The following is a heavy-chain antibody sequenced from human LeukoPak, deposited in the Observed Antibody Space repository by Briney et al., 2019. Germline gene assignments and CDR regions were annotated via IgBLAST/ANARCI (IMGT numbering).Heavy chain of an antibody. D-gene: IGHD3-10*01. V-gene: IGHV3-23*01. J-gene: IGHJ4*02. CDR3: AKGPTYFYGSGSFSHYFDS. CDR2: ISDSGGST. Sequence: TGGSLRLSCAVSGLTFSNHAMTWVRQAPGKGLEWVSSISDSGGSTYYAASVKGRFTISRDNSKNTLFLQMNSLRAEDTAVYYCAKGPTYFYGSGSFSHYFDSWGQGTLVTASS. CDR1: GLTFSNHA.